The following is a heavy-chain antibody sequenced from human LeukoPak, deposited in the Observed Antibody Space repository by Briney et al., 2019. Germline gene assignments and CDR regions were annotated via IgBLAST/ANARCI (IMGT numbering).Heavy chain of an antibody. Sequence: SETLSLTCTVSGGYISSSSYYWSWIRQPAGKGMEWIGRIYTSGSTNYNPSLKSRVTISVDTSKNQFSLKLSSVTAADTAVYYCARGGLMDIVLVPAAILNAFDIWGQGTMVTVSS. CDR3: ARGGLMDIVLVPAAILNAFDI. V-gene: IGHV4-61*02. D-gene: IGHD2-2*02. J-gene: IGHJ3*02. CDR2: IYTSGST. CDR1: GGYISSSSYY.